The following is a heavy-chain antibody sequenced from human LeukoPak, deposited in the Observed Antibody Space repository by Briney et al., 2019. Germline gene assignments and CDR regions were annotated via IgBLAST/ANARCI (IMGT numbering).Heavy chain of an antibody. J-gene: IGHJ4*02. CDR2: ISYDGSNK. V-gene: IGHV3-30-3*01. CDR1: GFTFSSYA. CDR3: ARVGEGPDY. Sequence: GRSLRLSCAASGFTFSSYAMHWVRQAPGKGLEWVAVISYDGSNKYYADSVKGRFTISRDNSKNTLYLQMNSPRAEDTAVYYCARVGEGPDYWGQGTLVTVSS.